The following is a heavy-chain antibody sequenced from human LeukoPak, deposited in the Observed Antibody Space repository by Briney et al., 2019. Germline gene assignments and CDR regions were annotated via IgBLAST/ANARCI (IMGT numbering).Heavy chain of an antibody. CDR2: INHSGST. Sequence: SETLSLTCAAYGGSFSGYYWSWIRQPPGKGLEWIGEINHSGSTNYNPSLKSRVTISVDTSKNQFSLKLSSVTAADTAVYYCARGQSVRRDWLTVVAEGNYYYGMDVWGQGTTVTVSS. CDR1: GGSFSGYY. CDR3: ARGQSVRRDWLTVVAEGNYYYGMDV. D-gene: IGHD3-22*01. V-gene: IGHV4-34*01. J-gene: IGHJ6*02.